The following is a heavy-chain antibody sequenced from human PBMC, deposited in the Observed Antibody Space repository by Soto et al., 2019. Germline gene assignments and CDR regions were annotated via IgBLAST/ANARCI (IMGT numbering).Heavy chain of an antibody. J-gene: IGHJ2*01. CDR2: IWYDGSNK. CDR3: ARVDYGDSSRAWYFDL. D-gene: IGHD4-17*01. Sequence: GGSLRLSCAASGFTFSSYGMHWVRQAPGKGLEWVAVIWYDGSNKYYADSVKGRFTISRDNSKNTLYLQMNSLRAEDTAVYYCARVDYGDSSRAWYFDLWGRGTLVTVSS. V-gene: IGHV3-33*01. CDR1: GFTFSSYG.